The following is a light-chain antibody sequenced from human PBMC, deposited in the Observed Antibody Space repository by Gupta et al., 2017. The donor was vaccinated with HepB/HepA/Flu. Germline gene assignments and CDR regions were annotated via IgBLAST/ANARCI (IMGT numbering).Light chain of an antibody. Sequence: DIHMTQSPSTLSASVGDRITITCRASQSIDIWLAWYQQKSGKAPNLLIYKASTLLSGVPSRFSGGGSGTEFTLTISRLQPDDFATYYCQQDETHPTFGQGTKVEIK. V-gene: IGKV1-5*03. J-gene: IGKJ1*01. CDR3: QQDETHPT. CDR2: KAS. CDR1: QSIDIW.